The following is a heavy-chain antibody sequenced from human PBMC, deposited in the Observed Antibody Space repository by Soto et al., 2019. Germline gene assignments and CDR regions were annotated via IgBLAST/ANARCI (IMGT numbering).Heavy chain of an antibody. D-gene: IGHD3-3*01. J-gene: IGHJ5*02. CDR2: IYYSGST. Sequence: QVQLQESGPGLVKPSQTLSLTCTVSGGSISSGDYYWSWIRQPPGKGLEWIGYIYYSGSTYYNPSLKSRVTISVDTSKNQFSLKLSSVTAADTAVYYCARAVRFLEWLRSADWFDPWGQGTLVTVSS. V-gene: IGHV4-30-4*01. CDR3: ARAVRFLEWLRSADWFDP. CDR1: GGSISSGDYY.